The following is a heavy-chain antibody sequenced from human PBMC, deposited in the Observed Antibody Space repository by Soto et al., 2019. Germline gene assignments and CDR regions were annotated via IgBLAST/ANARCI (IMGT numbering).Heavy chain of an antibody. Sequence: GGSLRLSCAASGFMFSSYGLDWVRQAPGKGLEWVAFISYDERNKYYADSVKGRFTISRDPSKNTLYLQMNSLRAEDTALYYCAKGSLPAAKWGFDPWGQGPLVTVSS. CDR2: ISYDERNK. CDR3: AKGSLPAAKWGFDP. D-gene: IGHD2-2*01. V-gene: IGHV3-30*18. CDR1: GFMFSSYG. J-gene: IGHJ5*02.